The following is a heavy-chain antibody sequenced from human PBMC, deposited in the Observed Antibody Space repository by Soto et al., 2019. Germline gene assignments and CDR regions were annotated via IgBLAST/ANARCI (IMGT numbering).Heavy chain of an antibody. Sequence: QVQLVESGGGVVQPGRSLRLSCAASGFIFSSYGMHWVRQAPGKGLEWVAVISYDGSNKYYADSVKGRFTISRDNSKNTLYLQMNSLRAEDTAVYYCAKDRILGYWGQGTLVTVSS. CDR1: GFIFSSYG. V-gene: IGHV3-30*18. CDR3: AKDRILGY. CDR2: ISYDGSNK. D-gene: IGHD2-15*01. J-gene: IGHJ4*02.